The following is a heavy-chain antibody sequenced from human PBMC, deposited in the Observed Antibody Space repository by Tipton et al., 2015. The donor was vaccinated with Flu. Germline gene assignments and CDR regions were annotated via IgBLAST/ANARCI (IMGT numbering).Heavy chain of an antibody. V-gene: IGHV3-7*01. CDR2: IKQGGSEK. CDR1: AFTFNTYW. Sequence: GSLRLSCAASAFTFNTYWMSWVRQAPGKGLEWVANIKQGGSEKYYVDSVKGRFIISRDNAKTSLYLQMNSLRAEDTAVYYCARRDYSNYVSEPKNWFDPWGQGLMVTVSS. D-gene: IGHD4-11*01. J-gene: IGHJ5*02. CDR3: ARRDYSNYVSEPKNWFDP.